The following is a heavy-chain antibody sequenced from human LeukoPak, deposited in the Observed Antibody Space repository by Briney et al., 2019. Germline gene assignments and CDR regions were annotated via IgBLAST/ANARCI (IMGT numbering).Heavy chain of an antibody. CDR1: GGSISSYY. J-gene: IGHJ4*02. CDR3: ARSGTLTGYLF. CDR2: IYYSGNT. D-gene: IGHD3-9*01. Sequence: SETLSLTCTVSGGSISSYYWSWIRQAPGKGLEWIGYIYYSGNTNYNPSLQSRVTISVDTSKNQFSLKLSSVTAADTAVYYCARSGTLTGYLFRGQGTLSPSPQ. V-gene: IGHV4-59*01.